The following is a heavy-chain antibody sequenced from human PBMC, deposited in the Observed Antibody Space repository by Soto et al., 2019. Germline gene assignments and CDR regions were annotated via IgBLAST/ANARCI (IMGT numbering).Heavy chain of an antibody. CDR2: ISSGSSDT. J-gene: IGHJ4*02. CDR1: GFTFSRVS. CDR3: TRETVAGITGLDY. V-gene: IGHV3-21*04. Sequence: GGSLRLSCEASGFTFSRVSMNWVRQVPGKGLEWVASISSGSSDTWYADSVKGRFIISRDNAQNSLFLQMNSLRVDDTALYYCTRETVAGITGLDYWGPGTLVTVSS. D-gene: IGHD1-20*01.